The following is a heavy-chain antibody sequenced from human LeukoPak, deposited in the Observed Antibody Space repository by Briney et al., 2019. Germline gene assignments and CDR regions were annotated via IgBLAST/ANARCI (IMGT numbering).Heavy chain of an antibody. CDR2: INPSGGST. V-gene: IGHV1-46*01. CDR3: AVGANDY. Sequence: ASVKVSCKASGYTFTSYSIHWVRQTPGQGLEWMGIINPSGGSTSYAQKFQGRVTMTRDTSTSTVYMELRSLRSEDTAVYYCAVGANDYWGQGTLVTVSS. J-gene: IGHJ4*02. D-gene: IGHD1-26*01. CDR1: GYTFTSYS.